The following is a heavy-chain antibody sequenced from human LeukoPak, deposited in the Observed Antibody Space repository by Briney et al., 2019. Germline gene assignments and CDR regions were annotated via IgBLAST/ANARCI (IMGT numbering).Heavy chain of an antibody. CDR3: AGYSSSSRYGNDAFDI. D-gene: IGHD6-13*01. CDR1: GGSFSGYY. Sequence: SETLSLTCAVYGGSFSGYYWSWLRQPPGKGLEWIGVINHSGSTNYNPSLTRRVTISVDTSKNQCSRTQSCGAAADTAVYYCAGYSSSSRYGNDAFDIWGQGTMVTVSS. V-gene: IGHV4-34*01. CDR2: INHSGST. J-gene: IGHJ3*02.